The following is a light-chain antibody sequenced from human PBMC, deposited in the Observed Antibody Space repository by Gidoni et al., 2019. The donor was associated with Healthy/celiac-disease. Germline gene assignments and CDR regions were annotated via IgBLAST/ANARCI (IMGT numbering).Light chain of an antibody. V-gene: IGKV3-11*01. CDR1: QSVSSY. Sequence: EIVLTQSPATLSLSPGERATLSCRASQSVSSYVAWYQQKPGQAPRLLIYDASNRATGIPARFSGSGSGTDFTLTISRLEPEDFAVYYCQQRSNWLLTFGGGTKVEIK. J-gene: IGKJ4*01. CDR3: QQRSNWLLT. CDR2: DAS.